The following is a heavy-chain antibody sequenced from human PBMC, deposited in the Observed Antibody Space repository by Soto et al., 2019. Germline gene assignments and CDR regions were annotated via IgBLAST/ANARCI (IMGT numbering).Heavy chain of an antibody. J-gene: IGHJ3*01. Sequence: QVQLVESGGGVVQPGRSLRLSCAASGLTFSSYGMHWVRQAPGKGLEWVVVISFDGSNEYYADSVKGRFTVSRDNSKNMLFLQMNSLRPEDTAVYYCAKDDRIGSSDAFDVWGQGTMVTVSS. CDR2: ISFDGSNE. V-gene: IGHV3-30*18. D-gene: IGHD2-21*01. CDR1: GLTFSSYG. CDR3: AKDDRIGSSDAFDV.